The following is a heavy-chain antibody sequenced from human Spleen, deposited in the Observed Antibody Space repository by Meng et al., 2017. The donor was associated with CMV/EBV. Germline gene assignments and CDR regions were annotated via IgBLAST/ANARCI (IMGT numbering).Heavy chain of an antibody. CDR3: ARSTRGYDPDFDH. Sequence: KTYGFTFTDYYLHWLRQAPGQGIEWMGWVNPHSGGTNYAQRFQGRLTVARDAPINTAYMELNKLTYEDAAFYFCARSTRGYDPDFDHWGQGTLVTVSS. CDR2: VNPHSGGT. J-gene: IGHJ4*02. CDR1: GFTFTDYY. D-gene: IGHD5-12*01. V-gene: IGHV1-2*02.